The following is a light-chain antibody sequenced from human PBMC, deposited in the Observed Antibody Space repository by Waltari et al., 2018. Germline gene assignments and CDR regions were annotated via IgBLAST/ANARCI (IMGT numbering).Light chain of an antibody. J-gene: IGKJ4*01. CDR1: QSISDW. V-gene: IGKV1-5*03. Sequence: DIQMTQSPPTLSASVVDRITITCRASQSISDWLAWYQQKPGKAPKVLIYKAFTLESGVPSRFSGSGFGTEFTLTSSSLQPDDFATYYCQQYNTFSVTFGGGTKVEIK. CDR3: QQYNTFSVT. CDR2: KAF.